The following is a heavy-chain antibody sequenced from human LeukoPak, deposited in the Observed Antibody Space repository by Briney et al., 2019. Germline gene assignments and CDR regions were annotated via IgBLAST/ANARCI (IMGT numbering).Heavy chain of an antibody. CDR1: GGSISSGSYY. CDR3: ARGRRIVVLPGRGYFDL. Sequence: KTSETLSLTCTVSGGSISSGSYYWSWIRQPAGKGLEWIGRINTSGSTNYNPSLKSRVTISVDTSKNQFSLKLSSVTAADTAMYYCARGRRIVVLPGRGYFDLWGRGTLVTVSS. J-gene: IGHJ2*01. V-gene: IGHV4-61*02. CDR2: INTSGST. D-gene: IGHD4/OR15-4a*01.